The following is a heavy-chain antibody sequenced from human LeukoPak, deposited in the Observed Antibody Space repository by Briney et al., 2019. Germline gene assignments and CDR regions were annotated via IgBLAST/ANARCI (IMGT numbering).Heavy chain of an antibody. D-gene: IGHD5-18*01. Sequence: TSETLSLTCTVSGGSISSYYWSWIRQPPGKGLEWIGYIYYSGSTNYNPSLKSRVTISVDTSKNQFSLKLSSVTAADTAVYYCAREGVVDTAMIRYAFDIWGQGTMVTVSS. J-gene: IGHJ3*02. CDR3: AREGVVDTAMIRYAFDI. CDR1: GGSISSYY. V-gene: IGHV4-59*01. CDR2: IYYSGST.